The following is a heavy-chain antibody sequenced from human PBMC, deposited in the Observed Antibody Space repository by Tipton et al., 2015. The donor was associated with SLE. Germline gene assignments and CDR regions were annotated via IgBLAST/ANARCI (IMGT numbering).Heavy chain of an antibody. D-gene: IGHD6-13*01. V-gene: IGHV3-7*05. Sequence: SLRLSCAASGFTFSSYWMSWVRQAPGKGLEWVANIKQDGSEKYYVDSVKGRFTISRDDSKSIAYLQMNSLKTEDTAVYFCTRAQGIATLPDYWGQGTLVTVSS. J-gene: IGHJ4*02. CDR2: IKQDGSEK. CDR1: GFTFSSYW. CDR3: TRAQGIATLPDY.